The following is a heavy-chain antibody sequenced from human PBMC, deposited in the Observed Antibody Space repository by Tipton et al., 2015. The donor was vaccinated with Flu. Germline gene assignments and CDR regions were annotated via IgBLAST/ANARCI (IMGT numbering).Heavy chain of an antibody. CDR3: ASVSSGWYQGYFDY. J-gene: IGHJ4*02. CDR1: GGSISSYY. Sequence: TLSLTCTVSGGSISSYYWSWIRQPPGKGLEWIGYIYYSGSTNYNPSLKSRVTISVDTSKNQFSLKLSSVTAADTAVYYCASVSSGWYQGYFDYWGQGTLVTVSS. CDR2: IYYSGST. D-gene: IGHD6-19*01. V-gene: IGHV4-59*08.